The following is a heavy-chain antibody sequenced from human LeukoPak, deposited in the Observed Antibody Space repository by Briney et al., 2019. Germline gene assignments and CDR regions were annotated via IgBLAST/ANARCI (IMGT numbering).Heavy chain of an antibody. J-gene: IGHJ6*03. CDR1: GGTFSSYA. CDR3: ATLYYYGSGSYSYYYYMDV. V-gene: IGHV1-69*13. Sequence: ASVEVSCKASGGTFSSYAISWVRQAPGQGLEWMGGIIPIFGTANYAQKFQGRVTITADESTSTAYMELSSLRSEDTAVYYCATLYYYGSGSYSYYYYMDVWGKGTTVTVSS. D-gene: IGHD3-10*01. CDR2: IIPIFGTA.